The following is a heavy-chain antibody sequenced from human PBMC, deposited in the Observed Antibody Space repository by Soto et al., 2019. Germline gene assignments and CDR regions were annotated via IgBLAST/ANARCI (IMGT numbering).Heavy chain of an antibody. CDR2: INHSGST. Sequence: SETLSLTCAVYGGSFSGYYWSWIRQPPGKGLEWIGEINHSGSTNYNPSLKSRVTISVDTSKNQFSLKLSSVTAADTAVYYCARSRKITGTTSFSDYWGQGTLVTVSS. D-gene: IGHD1-7*01. CDR1: GGSFSGYY. V-gene: IGHV4-34*01. J-gene: IGHJ4*02. CDR3: ARSRKITGTTSFSDY.